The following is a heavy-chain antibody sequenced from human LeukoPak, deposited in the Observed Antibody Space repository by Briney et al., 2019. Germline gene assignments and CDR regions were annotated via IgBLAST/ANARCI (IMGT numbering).Heavy chain of an antibody. V-gene: IGHV3-21*01. CDR1: GFTFSSYS. D-gene: IGHD2-2*01. J-gene: IGHJ3*02. Sequence: PGGSLRLSCAASGFTFSSYSMNWVRQAPGKGLEWVSSISSSSSYIYYADSVKGRFTISRDNAKNSLYLQMNSLRAEDTAVYYCARGLVRPKGIVVVPAATNGDAFDIWGQGTMVTVSS. CDR2: ISSSSSYI. CDR3: ARGLVRPKGIVVVPAATNGDAFDI.